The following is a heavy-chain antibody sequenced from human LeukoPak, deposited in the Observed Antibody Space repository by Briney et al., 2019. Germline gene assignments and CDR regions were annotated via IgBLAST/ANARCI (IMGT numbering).Heavy chain of an antibody. J-gene: IGHJ4*02. CDR3: ARGLDYYDSSGGDY. CDR2: IIPIFGTA. V-gene: IGHV1-69*06. Sequence: ASVKVSCKASGGTFSSYAISWVQQAPGQGLEWMGGIIPIFGTANYAQKFQGRVTITADKSTSTAYMELSSLRSEDTAVYYCARGLDYYDSSGGDYWGQGTLVTVSS. D-gene: IGHD3-22*01. CDR1: GGTFSSYA.